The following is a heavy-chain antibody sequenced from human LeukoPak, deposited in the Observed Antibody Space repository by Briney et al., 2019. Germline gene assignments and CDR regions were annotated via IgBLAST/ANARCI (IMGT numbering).Heavy chain of an antibody. CDR3: ARRIGYYYDSSGPRLDYFDY. CDR2: ISAYNGNT. J-gene: IGHJ4*02. Sequence: GASVKVSCKASGGTFSSYAISWVRQAPGQGLEWMGWISAYNGNTNYAQKLQGRVTMTTDTSTSTAYMELRSLRSDDTAVYYCARRIGYYYDSSGPRLDYFDYWGQGTLVTVSS. V-gene: IGHV1-18*01. D-gene: IGHD3-22*01. CDR1: GGTFSSYA.